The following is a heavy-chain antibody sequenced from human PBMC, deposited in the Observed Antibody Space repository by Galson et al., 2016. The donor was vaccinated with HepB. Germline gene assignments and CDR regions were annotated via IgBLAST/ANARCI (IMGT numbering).Heavy chain of an antibody. CDR2: ITGSGSRT. V-gene: IGHV3-23*01. J-gene: IGHJ6*02. D-gene: IGHD1-1*01. Sequence: SLRLSCAASGFIFSNYALTWVRQTPEKGLEWVSSITGSGSRTYYAVSVEGRYTISRDNSKNTVYLQMNSLRAEDTAVYYCAKSGPGGWYRNYYGLNVWGQGTTVAV. CDR1: GFIFSNYA. CDR3: AKSGPGGWYRNYYGLNV.